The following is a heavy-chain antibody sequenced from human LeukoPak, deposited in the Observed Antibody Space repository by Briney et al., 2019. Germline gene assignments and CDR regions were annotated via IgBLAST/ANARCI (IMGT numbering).Heavy chain of an antibody. Sequence: GASVKVSCKASGYTFTSYGISWVRQAPGQGLEWMGWISAYNGNTNYAQKLQGRVTMTTDTSTSTAYMELRSLRSDDTAVNYCARVDYGDLHRPFDYWGQGTLVTVSS. CDR2: ISAYNGNT. CDR1: GYTFTSYG. V-gene: IGHV1-18*01. CDR3: ARVDYGDLHRPFDY. D-gene: IGHD4-17*01. J-gene: IGHJ4*02.